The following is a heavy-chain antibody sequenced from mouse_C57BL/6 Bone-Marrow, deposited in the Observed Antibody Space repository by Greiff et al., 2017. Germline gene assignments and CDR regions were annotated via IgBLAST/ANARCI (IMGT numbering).Heavy chain of an antibody. CDR2: IHPNSGST. Sequence: QVQLQQPGAELVKPGASVKLSCKASGYTFTSYWMHWVKQRPGQGLEWIGMIHPNSGSTNYNEKFKSKATLTVDKSSSTAYMQLSSLTSEDSAVYYCAKVLRSFSWYFDVWGTGTTVTVSS. CDR1: GYTFTSYW. V-gene: IGHV1-64*01. J-gene: IGHJ1*03. D-gene: IGHD1-1*01. CDR3: AKVLRSFSWYFDV.